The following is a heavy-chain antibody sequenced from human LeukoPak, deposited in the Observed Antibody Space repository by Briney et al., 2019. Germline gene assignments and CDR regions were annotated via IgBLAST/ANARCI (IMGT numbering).Heavy chain of an antibody. CDR3: ARVGCSGGRCPGYGMDV. CDR1: GFTLRSYW. CDR2: IKTDGSSI. J-gene: IGHJ6*02. Sequence: GGSLRLSCAASGFTLRSYWMHWVRHAPGKGLVWVSRIKTDGSSITNADSVKGRFTISRDNAKNTLYLQMNSLRVEDTAVYYCARVGCSGGRCPGYGMDVWGQGTTVTVSS. D-gene: IGHD2-15*01. V-gene: IGHV3-74*01.